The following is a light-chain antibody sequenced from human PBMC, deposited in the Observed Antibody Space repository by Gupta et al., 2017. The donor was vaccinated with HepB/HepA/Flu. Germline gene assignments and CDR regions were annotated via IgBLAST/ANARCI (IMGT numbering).Light chain of an antibody. CDR3: QVWDSDSDNVV. CDR2: DDY. J-gene: IGLJ3*02. V-gene: IGLV3-21*02. CDR1: NFGMKR. Sequence: SYVLTQTPPVSVAPGQTALITCEGDNFGMKRVHWYQQKLGQAPVLVVYDDYDRPSGIPDRLAVSHTGSAATLTINRVEAWDEADYYCQVWDSDSDNVVFGGGTKLTVL.